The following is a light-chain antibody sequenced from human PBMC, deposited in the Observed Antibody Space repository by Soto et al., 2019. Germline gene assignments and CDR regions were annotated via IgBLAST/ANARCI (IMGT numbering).Light chain of an antibody. Sequence: QSALTQPASVSWSPGQSITISCTGTSSDVGGYNYVSWYQQHPGKAPKLMIYEVTNRPPGVSNRFSGSKSGNTASLTISGLQTEDEADYYCSSYTRSSTWVFGGGTKLTVL. CDR3: SSYTRSSTWV. J-gene: IGLJ3*02. CDR1: SSDVGGYNY. CDR2: EVT. V-gene: IGLV2-14*01.